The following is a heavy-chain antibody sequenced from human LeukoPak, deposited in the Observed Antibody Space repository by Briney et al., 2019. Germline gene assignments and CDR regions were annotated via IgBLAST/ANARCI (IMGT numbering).Heavy chain of an antibody. D-gene: IGHD3-22*01. CDR1: GGSISGYY. V-gene: IGHV4-34*01. CDR2: INHSGST. CDR3: AGDYDSSGYYPPFGY. J-gene: IGHJ4*02. Sequence: SETLSLTCTVSGGSISGYYWSWIRQPPGKGLEWIGEINHSGSTNYNPSLKSRVTISVDTSKNQFSLKLSSVTAADTAVYYCAGDYDSSGYYPPFGYWGQGTLVTVSS.